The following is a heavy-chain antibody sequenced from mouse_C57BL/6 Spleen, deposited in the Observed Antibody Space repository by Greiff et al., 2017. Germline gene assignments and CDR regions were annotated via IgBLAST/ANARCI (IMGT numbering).Heavy chain of an antibody. D-gene: IGHD1-1*01. J-gene: IGHJ1*03. Sequence: VQLKESGAELVRPGASVKLSCTASGFNIKDDYMHWVKQRPEQGLEWIGWIDPENGDTEYASKFQGKATITADTSSNTAYLQLSSLTSEDTAVYYCTTLITTGHVWGTGTTVTVSS. CDR1: GFNIKDDY. V-gene: IGHV14-4*01. CDR2: IDPENGDT. CDR3: TTLITTGHV.